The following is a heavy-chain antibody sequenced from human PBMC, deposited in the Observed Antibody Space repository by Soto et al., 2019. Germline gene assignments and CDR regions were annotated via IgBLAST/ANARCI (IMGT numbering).Heavy chain of an antibody. CDR2: INHSGST. D-gene: IGHD3-9*01. J-gene: IGHJ6*02. CDR1: GGSFSGYY. V-gene: IGHV4-34*01. CDR3: ARGRSRYFDWLSYYYYGMDV. Sequence: SETLSLTCGVYGGSFSGYYWIWIRQPPGKGLEWIGEINHSGSTNYNPSLKSRVTISVDTSKNQFSLKLSSVTAADTAVYYCARGRSRYFDWLSYYYYGMDVWGQGTTVTVSS.